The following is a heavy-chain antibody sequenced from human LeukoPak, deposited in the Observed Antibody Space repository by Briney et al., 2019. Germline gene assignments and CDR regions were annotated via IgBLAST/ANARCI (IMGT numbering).Heavy chain of an antibody. J-gene: IGHJ4*02. D-gene: IGHD5-18*01. CDR3: ARGGGNLGYGPTWWDFDY. CDR2: IYDSGST. CDR1: GCSISGYS. V-gene: IGHV4-59*01. Sequence: SETLSLTCTVSGCSISGYSWSWIRQPPGKGLEWIGYIYDSGSTNYNPSLKSRVTISVDTSKNQFSLKLTSVTAADTAVYYCARGGGNLGYGPTWWDFDYWGQGTLVTVSS.